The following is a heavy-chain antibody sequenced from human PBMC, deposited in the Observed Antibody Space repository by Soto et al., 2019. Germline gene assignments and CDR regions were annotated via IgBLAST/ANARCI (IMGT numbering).Heavy chain of an antibody. CDR1: GFTFDDYA. Sequence: EVQLVESGGGLVQPGRSLRLSCAASGFTFDDYAMHWVRQAPGKGLEWVGRIKRKSDGGTTDYAAPVKGRFTISRDDSANTLYLQMNSLKTEDTAVYFCAVNDYLDYWGQGALVTVSS. J-gene: IGHJ4*02. V-gene: IGHV3-15*01. CDR3: AVNDYLDY. CDR2: IKRKSDGGTT.